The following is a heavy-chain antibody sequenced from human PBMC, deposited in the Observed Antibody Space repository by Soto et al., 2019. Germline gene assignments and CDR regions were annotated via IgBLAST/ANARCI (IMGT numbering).Heavy chain of an antibody. D-gene: IGHD3-9*01. CDR3: ARVRKIYDILTGYYYYYGMDV. V-gene: IGHV1-18*01. CDR1: GYTFTSYG. Sequence: QVQLVQSGAEVKKPGASVKVSCKASGYTFTSYGISWVRQAPGQGLEWMGWISAYNGNTNYAQKLQGRVTMTTDTSTSTAYMELRRLRSDDTAVYYCARVRKIYDILTGYYYYYGMDVWGQGTTVTVSS. CDR2: ISAYNGNT. J-gene: IGHJ6*02.